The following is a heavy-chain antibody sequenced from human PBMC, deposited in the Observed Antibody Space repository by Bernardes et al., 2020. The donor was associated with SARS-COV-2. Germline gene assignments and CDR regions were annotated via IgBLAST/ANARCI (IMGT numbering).Heavy chain of an antibody. D-gene: IGHD5-18*01. CDR3: ITASRSPF. J-gene: IGHJ4*02. Sequence: WIRQPPGKGLEWVANIKQDGSEKYYVDSVKGRFTISRDDSKDTLFLQMSSLKTEDTAVYYCITASRSPFWGQGTLVTVSS. CDR2: IKQDGSEK. V-gene: IGHV3-7*03.